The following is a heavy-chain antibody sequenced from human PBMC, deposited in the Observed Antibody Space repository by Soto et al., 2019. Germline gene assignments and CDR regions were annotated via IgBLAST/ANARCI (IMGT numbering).Heavy chain of an antibody. V-gene: IGHV1-69*02. D-gene: IGHD3-10*01. J-gene: IGHJ4*02. CDR1: GGTFSSYT. Sequence: QVQLVQSGAEVKKPGSSVKVSCKASGGTFSSYTISWVRQAPGQGLEWMGGIIPILGITNYAQTFQGRVTITADKSTIKAYMELRRVRSEDTAVYYCARTTSVRGDITDYLGQGTLVTVSS. CDR3: ARTTSVRGDITDY. CDR2: IIPILGIT.